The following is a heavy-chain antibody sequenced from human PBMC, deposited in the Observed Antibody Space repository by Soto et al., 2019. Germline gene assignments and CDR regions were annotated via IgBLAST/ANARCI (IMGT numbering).Heavy chain of an antibody. CDR1: GGSVSSYY. V-gene: IGHV4-59*08. CDR3: AGTIFGSFYYYMDV. CDR2: IYYSGNT. J-gene: IGHJ6*03. Sequence: QVQLQESGPGLVKPSETLSLSCTVSGGSVSSYYWSWIRHSPGKGLEWIGYIYYSGNTNYNPSLKSRVTISVDTSKNQFSLTLTSVTVTDTAVYYCAGTIFGSFYYYMDVWGKGTTVTVSS. D-gene: IGHD3-3*01.